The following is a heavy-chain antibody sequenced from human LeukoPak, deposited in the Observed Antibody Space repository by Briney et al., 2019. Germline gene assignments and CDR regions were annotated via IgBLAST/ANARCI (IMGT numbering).Heavy chain of an antibody. Sequence: SETLSLTCTVSGGSISNYYWSWIRQPAGKGLEWIGRMYPNANGSTNYKASLKSRVTMSLDTSKNHFSLKLSSVTAADTAVFYCARTLHPTTVTSDWYFDLWGRGTLVTVSS. V-gene: IGHV4-4*07. D-gene: IGHD4-17*01. CDR1: GGSISNYY. CDR3: ARTLHPTTVTSDWYFDL. J-gene: IGHJ2*01. CDR2: MYPNANGST.